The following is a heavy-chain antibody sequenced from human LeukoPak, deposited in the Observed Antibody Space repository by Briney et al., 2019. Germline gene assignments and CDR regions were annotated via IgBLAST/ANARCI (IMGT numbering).Heavy chain of an antibody. D-gene: IGHD2-15*01. CDR2: IKQDGSEK. CDR3: ARGGGCSGGSCYSTTPYYYYGMDV. V-gene: IGHV3-7*01. Sequence: PGGSLRLSCAASGFTFSSYRMSWVRQAPGKGLEWVANIKQDGSEKYYVDSVKGRFTISRDNAKNSLYLQMNSLRAEDTAVYYCARGGGCSGGSCYSTTPYYYYGMDVWGQGTTVTVSS. CDR1: GFTFSSYR. J-gene: IGHJ6*02.